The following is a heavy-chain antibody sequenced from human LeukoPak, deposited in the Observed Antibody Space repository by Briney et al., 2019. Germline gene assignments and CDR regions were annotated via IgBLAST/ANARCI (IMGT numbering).Heavy chain of an antibody. CDR2: IYYSGST. J-gene: IGHJ6*03. V-gene: IGHV4-59*12. CDR3: ARTGVSFYFYYYMDV. CDR1: GGSISSYY. Sequence: SETLSLTCTVSGGSISSYYWSWIRQPPGKGLEWIGYIYYSGSTNYNPSLKSRVTISVDTSKNQFSLKLSSVTAADTAVYYCARTGVSFYFYYYMDVWGKGTTVTVSS. D-gene: IGHD3-3*01.